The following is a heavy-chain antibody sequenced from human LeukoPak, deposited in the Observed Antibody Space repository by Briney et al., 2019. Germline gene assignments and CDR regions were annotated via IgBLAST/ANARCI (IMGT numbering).Heavy chain of an antibody. J-gene: IGHJ4*02. CDR1: GGSISSYY. CDR2: IYTSGST. D-gene: IGHD5-12*01. V-gene: IGHV4-4*09. Sequence: TSETLSLTCTVSGGSISSYYWSWIRQPPGEGLEWIGYIYTSGSTNYNPSLKSRVTISVDTSKNQFSLKLSSVTAADTAVYYCARIVATSGLVDYWGQGTLVTVSS. CDR3: ARIVATSGLVDY.